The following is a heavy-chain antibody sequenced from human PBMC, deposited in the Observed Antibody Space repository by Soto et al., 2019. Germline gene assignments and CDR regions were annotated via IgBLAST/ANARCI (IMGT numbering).Heavy chain of an antibody. CDR1: GFTFSSYA. J-gene: IGHJ4*02. CDR3: AHEGGGSRGGSFDY. V-gene: IGHV3-23*01. CDR2: ISGRGGNT. Sequence: EVQLLESGGGLVQPGGSLRLSCAASGFTFSSYAMSWVRQAPGKGLEWVSAISGRGGNTYYADSVKGRFTISRDNSNHTPYLQITSLRAEDTAVYYCAHEGGGSRGGSFDYWGQGTLVTVSS. D-gene: IGHD3-16*02.